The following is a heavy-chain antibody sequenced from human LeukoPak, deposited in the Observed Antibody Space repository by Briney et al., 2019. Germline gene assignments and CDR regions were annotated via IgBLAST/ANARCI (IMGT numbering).Heavy chain of an antibody. CDR3: ARTTVVKAFDY. CDR2: IYSGGST. J-gene: IGHJ4*02. D-gene: IGHD4-23*01. Sequence: GGSLRLTCAASGFTVSSNYMIWVRQAQGKGLEWVSDIYSGGSTYYADSVKGRFTISRDNSKNTLYLQMNSLRAEDTAVYYCARTTVVKAFDYWGQGTLVTVSS. V-gene: IGHV3-53*01. CDR1: GFTVSSNY.